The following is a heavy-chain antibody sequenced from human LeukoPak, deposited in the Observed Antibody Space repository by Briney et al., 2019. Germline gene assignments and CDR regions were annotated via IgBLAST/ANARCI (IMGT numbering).Heavy chain of an antibody. D-gene: IGHD6-19*01. V-gene: IGHV3-23*01. Sequence: GGSLRLSCAAPGLSFRSFAMSWVRQGPARGLEWVSSIRGNGETFHADSVKGRFTISSDSSRNTVYFQLNNLRVEDTAIYYCAKASWVSSPDAVRWDQGTLVTVSS. CDR3: AKASWVSSPDAVR. CDR2: IRGNGET. J-gene: IGHJ4*02. CDR1: GLSFRSFA.